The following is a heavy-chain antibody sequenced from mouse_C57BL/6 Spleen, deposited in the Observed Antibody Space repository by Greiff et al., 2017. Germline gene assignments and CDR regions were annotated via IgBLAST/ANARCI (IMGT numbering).Heavy chain of an antibody. CDR2: ISSGSSTI. V-gene: IGHV5-17*01. CDR1: GFTFSDYG. J-gene: IGHJ2*01. Sequence: EVKLVESGGGLVKPGGSLKLSCAASGFTFSDYGMHWVRQAPEKGLEWVAYISSGSSTIYSADTVKVRFTISRDNAKNTLFLQMTSLRSEDTDMYYCARENPPDYWGQGTTLTVSS. CDR3: ARENPPDY.